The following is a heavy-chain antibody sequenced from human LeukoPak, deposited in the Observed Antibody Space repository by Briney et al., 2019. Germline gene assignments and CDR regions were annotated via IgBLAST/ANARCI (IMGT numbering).Heavy chain of an antibody. J-gene: IGHJ4*02. Sequence: SETLSLTCTVSGGSISSYYWSWIRQPPGKGLEWIGYIYYSGGTNYNPSLKSRVTISVDTSKNQFSLKLSSVTAADTAVYYCARSTEYYYDSSGYYRIFDYWGQGTLVTVSS. CDR3: ARSTEYYYDSSGYYRIFDY. CDR1: GGSISSYY. D-gene: IGHD3-22*01. CDR2: IYYSGGT. V-gene: IGHV4-59*01.